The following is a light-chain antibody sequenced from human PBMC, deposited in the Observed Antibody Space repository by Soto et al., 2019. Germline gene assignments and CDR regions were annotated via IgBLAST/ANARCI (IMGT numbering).Light chain of an antibody. J-gene: IGKJ1*01. CDR2: KAS. V-gene: IGKV1-5*03. CDR1: QSISSW. CDR3: QQYNSYSRT. Sequence: DIQMTQSPSTLSVSLGDRVTITCRASQSISSWLAWYQQKTGKAPKLLIYKASSLESGVPSRFSGSGYGTEFNLTISSLQTDDFATYYCQQYNSYSRTFGQGTKVDIK.